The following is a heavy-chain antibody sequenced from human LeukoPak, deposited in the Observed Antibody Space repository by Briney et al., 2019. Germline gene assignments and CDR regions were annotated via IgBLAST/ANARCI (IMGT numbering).Heavy chain of an antibody. CDR2: ISGSGGST. CDR3: AKDRWIYYFDY. CDR1: GFTFSSYA. J-gene: IGHJ4*02. Sequence: GGSLKLSCAASGFTFSSYAMSLVRQAPGKGREWVSAISGSGGSTYYADSVKGRFTISRDNSKNTLYLQMNSLRAEDTAVYYCAKDRWIYYFDYWGQGTLVTVSS. D-gene: IGHD1-1*01. V-gene: IGHV3-23*01.